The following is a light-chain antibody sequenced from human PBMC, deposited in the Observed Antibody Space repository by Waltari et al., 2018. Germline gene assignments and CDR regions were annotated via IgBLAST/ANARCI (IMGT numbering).Light chain of an antibody. CDR3: MQALQTWA. V-gene: IGKV2-28*01. CDR1: QSLLHSNGYNS. Sequence: DNVVTQSPLSLPVTPGEPATISCRSSQSLLHSNGYNSLEWYVQRPGQSPQLLIYLGSTRAAGVPDRFSGSGSGTDFTLKISRVEAEDVGVYYCMQALQTWAFGQGTKVEIK. CDR2: LGS. J-gene: IGKJ1*01.